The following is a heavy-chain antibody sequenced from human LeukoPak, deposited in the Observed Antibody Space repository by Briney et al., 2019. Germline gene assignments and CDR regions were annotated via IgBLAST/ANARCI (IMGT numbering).Heavy chain of an antibody. V-gene: IGHV3-23*01. CDR3: AKDAWDIVVVPAAIGVSGYMDV. J-gene: IGHJ6*03. D-gene: IGHD2-2*02. Sequence: GGSLRLSCAASGFTFSTYGMSWVRQAPGKGLEWVSGISGSGGSKYYADSVKGRFTISRDNSKNKLYLQMNSLRAEDTAVYYCAKDAWDIVVVPAAIGVSGYMDVWGKGTTVTISS. CDR1: GFTFSTYG. CDR2: ISGSGGSK.